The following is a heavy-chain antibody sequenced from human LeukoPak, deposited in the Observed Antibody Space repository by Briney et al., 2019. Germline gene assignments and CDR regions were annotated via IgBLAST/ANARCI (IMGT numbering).Heavy chain of an antibody. Sequence: ASVKVSCKASGFTFTNYAMQWVRQAPGQRLERMGWINAGNGHTRYSQRFQGRVTITRGTSATTVYMEVTSLRSEDTAVYYCARGIWSRTVSSYYFDYWGQGTLVTVSS. J-gene: IGHJ4*02. D-gene: IGHD3-3*01. CDR3: ARGIWSRTVSSYYFDY. CDR1: GFTFTNYA. CDR2: INAGNGHT. V-gene: IGHV1-3*01.